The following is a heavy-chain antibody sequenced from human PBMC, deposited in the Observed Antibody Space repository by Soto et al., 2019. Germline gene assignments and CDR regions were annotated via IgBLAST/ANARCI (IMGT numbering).Heavy chain of an antibody. V-gene: IGHV1-8*01. CDR3: ARGVVVPAAMSGDYYYYYMDV. J-gene: IGHJ6*03. D-gene: IGHD2-2*01. CDR2: MNPNSGNT. Sequence: ASVKVSCKAXGYTFTSYDINWVRQATGQGLEWMGWMNPNSGNTGYAQKFQGRVTMTRNTSISTAYMELSSLRSEDTAVYYCARGVVVPAAMSGDYYYYYMDVWGKGTTVTVSS. CDR1: GYTFTSYD.